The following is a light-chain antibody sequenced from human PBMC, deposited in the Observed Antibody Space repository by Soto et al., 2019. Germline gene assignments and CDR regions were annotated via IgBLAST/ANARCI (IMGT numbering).Light chain of an antibody. CDR1: GSDIGAYNY. CDR3: SSFTTSYFYV. V-gene: IGLV2-14*01. CDR2: GVT. Sequence: QSALTQPASVSGPPGQSITISCTGSGSDIGAYNYVSWYQQHPGKAPKLLIHGVTRRPSGVSSRFSASKSAYTASLTISGLQAEDEATYFCSSFTTSYFYVLGPETKVTV. J-gene: IGLJ1*01.